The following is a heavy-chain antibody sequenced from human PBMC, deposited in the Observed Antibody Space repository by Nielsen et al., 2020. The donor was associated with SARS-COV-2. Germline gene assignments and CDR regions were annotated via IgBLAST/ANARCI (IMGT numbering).Heavy chain of an antibody. CDR1: GFTFSSYA. D-gene: IGHD3-10*01. V-gene: IGHV3-30-3*01. Sequence: GESLKISCAASGFTFSSYAMHWVRQAPGKGLEWVAVISYDGSNKYYADSVKGRFTISRDNSKNTLYLQMNSLRAEDTAVYYCAGGSGSYSYYYGMDVWGQGTTVTVSS. CDR3: AGGSGSYSYYYGMDV. CDR2: ISYDGSNK. J-gene: IGHJ6*02.